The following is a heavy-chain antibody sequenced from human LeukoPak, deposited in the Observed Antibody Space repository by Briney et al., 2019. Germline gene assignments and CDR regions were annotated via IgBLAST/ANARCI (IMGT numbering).Heavy chain of an antibody. J-gene: IGHJ6*03. CDR1: GFTFRNYA. V-gene: IGHV3-23*01. D-gene: IGHD3-3*01. Sequence: GGSLRLSCAASGFTFRNYAVTWVRQAPGKGLEWVSGISIDGGSTDYADSVKGRFTISRDNSKNTLYLQMNSLRAEDTAVYYCARVFSYYYYMDVWGKGTTVTVSS. CDR2: ISIDGGST. CDR3: ARVFSYYYYMDV.